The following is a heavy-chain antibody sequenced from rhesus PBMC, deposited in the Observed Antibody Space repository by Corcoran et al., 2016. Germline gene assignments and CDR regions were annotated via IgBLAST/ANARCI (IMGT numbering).Heavy chain of an antibody. J-gene: IGHJ4*01. V-gene: IGHV4-80*01. D-gene: IGHD6-37*01. CDR3: AIDYSGGWSY. Sequence: QVQLQESGPGLVKPSATLSITCPVPGSSTSSSCWSWIRRTPGKGLEWIGEINGNSGSTKYNPSLKSRVTISRDTSKNQFSLKLSSVTAADTAVYYCAIDYSGGWSYWGQGVLVTVSS. CDR2: INGNSGST. CDR1: GSSTSSSC.